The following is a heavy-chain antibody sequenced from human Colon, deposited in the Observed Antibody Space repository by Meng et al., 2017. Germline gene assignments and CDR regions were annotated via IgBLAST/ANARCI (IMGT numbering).Heavy chain of an antibody. V-gene: IGHV1-2*06. Sequence: QVQLVQSGAEVKDPGASVKVYCKASGYSFIGYHLHRVRQAPGQGLEWVGRINPNTGGTNYAQKFQGRVTLTSDTPMSIAYMEMSSLISDDTAVYYCARVPFYYDRSGFYLDSWGQGTLVTVSS. D-gene: IGHD3-22*01. CDR1: GYSFIGYH. CDR3: ARVPFYYDRSGFYLDS. J-gene: IGHJ4*02. CDR2: INPNTGGT.